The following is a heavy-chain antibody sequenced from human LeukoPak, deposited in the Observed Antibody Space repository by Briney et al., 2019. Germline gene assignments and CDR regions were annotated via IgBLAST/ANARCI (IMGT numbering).Heavy chain of an antibody. D-gene: IGHD2-15*01. Sequence: ASVNVSCKASGYTFTGYYMHWVRQAPGQGLEWMGWINTNTGNPTYAQGFTGRFVFSLDTSVSTAYLQISSLKAEDTAVYYCARVVYCSGGSCTHENWFDPWGQGTLVTVSS. CDR3: ARVVYCSGGSCTHENWFDP. CDR1: GYTFTGYY. J-gene: IGHJ5*02. V-gene: IGHV7-4-1*02. CDR2: INTNTGNP.